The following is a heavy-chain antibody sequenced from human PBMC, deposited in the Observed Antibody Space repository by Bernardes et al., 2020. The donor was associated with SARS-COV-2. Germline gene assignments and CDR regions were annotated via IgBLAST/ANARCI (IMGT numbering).Heavy chain of an antibody. D-gene: IGHD6-19*01. CDR3: ARGSGNYYFVY. CDR2: INGDGSSI. CDR1: GFTFSNYW. J-gene: IGHJ4*02. Sequence: GGSLRLSCAASGFTFSNYWMHWIRQVPGKGLVWVSRINGDGSSINYADSVKGRFTIYRDNARNTLYLQMTSLTADDTALYYCARGSGNYYFVYWGRGTLITVSS. V-gene: IGHV3-74*01.